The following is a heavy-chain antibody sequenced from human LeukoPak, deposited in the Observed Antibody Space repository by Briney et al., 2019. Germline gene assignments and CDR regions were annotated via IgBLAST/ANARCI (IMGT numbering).Heavy chain of an antibody. CDR2: ISWNSGSI. Sequence: GRSLRLSCAASGFTFDDYAMHWVRQAPGKGLEWVSGISWNSGSIGYADSVKGRFTISRDNAKNSLYLQMNSLRAEDTALYYCAKGTYDSSGYYPYFDYWGQGTLVTVSS. J-gene: IGHJ4*02. CDR3: AKGTYDSSGYYPYFDY. CDR1: GFTFDDYA. V-gene: IGHV3-9*01. D-gene: IGHD3-22*01.